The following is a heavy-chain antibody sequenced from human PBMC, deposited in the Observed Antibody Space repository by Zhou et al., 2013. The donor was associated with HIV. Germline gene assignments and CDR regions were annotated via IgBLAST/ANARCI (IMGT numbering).Heavy chain of an antibody. CDR3: ARAVHKSVGGATVTHTKVGATYYYAMDV. Sequence: QVQLVQSGAEVKKPGASVKVSCKASGYTFTSYGISWVRQAPGQGLEWMGWISAYNGNTNYAQKLQGRVTMTTDTSTSTAYMELSGLTFEDTAVYYCARAVHKSVGGATVTHTKVGATYYYAMDVWGQGTTVIVSS. V-gene: IGHV1-18*01. CDR2: ISAYNGNT. CDR1: GYTFTSYG. J-gene: IGHJ6*02. D-gene: IGHD1-26*01.